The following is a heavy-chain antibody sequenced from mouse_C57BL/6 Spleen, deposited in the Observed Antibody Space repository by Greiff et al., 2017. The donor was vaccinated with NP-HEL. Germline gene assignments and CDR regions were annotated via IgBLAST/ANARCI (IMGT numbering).Heavy chain of an antibody. CDR3: ARYGSNFDY. Sequence: QVQLQQPGAELVMPGASVKLSCKASGYTFTSYWMHWVKPRPGQGLEWIGEIDPSDSYTNYNQKFKGKSTLTVDKSSSTAYMQLSSLTSEDSAVYYCARYGSNFDYWGQGTTLTVSS. J-gene: IGHJ2*01. V-gene: IGHV1-69*01. CDR2: IDPSDSYT. CDR1: GYTFTSYW. D-gene: IGHD1-1*01.